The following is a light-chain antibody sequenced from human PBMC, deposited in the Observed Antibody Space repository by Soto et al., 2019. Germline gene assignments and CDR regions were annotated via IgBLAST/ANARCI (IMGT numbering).Light chain of an antibody. CDR2: AAS. CDR1: QGISSY. CDR3: QQLNIYPPWT. Sequence: DIQLTQSPSFLSASVGDRVTITCRASQGISSYLAWYQQKPGKAPKLLIYAASTLQSGVPSRFSGSGSGTEFTLTISSLQPDDFATYYCQQLNIYPPWTFGQGSKVEIK. V-gene: IGKV1-9*01. J-gene: IGKJ1*01.